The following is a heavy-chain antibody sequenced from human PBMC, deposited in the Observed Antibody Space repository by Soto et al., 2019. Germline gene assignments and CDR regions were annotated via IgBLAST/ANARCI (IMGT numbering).Heavy chain of an antibody. V-gene: IGHV3-23*01. CDR2: ISGSGGST. CDR1: GFTFSSYA. J-gene: IGHJ4*02. CDR3: AKALYYDFWSGYYSGDEGDY. D-gene: IGHD3-3*01. Sequence: EVQLLESGGGLVQPGGSLRLSCEASGFTFSSYAMSGVRQAPGKGLEWVSAISGSGGSTYYADSVKGRFTISRDNSKNTLYLQMNSLRAEDTAVYYCAKALYYDFWSGYYSGDEGDYWGQGTLVTVSS.